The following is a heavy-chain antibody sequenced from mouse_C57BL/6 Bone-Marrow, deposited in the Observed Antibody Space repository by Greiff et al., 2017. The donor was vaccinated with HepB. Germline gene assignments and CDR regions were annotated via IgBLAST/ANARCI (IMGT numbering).Heavy chain of an antibody. CDR3: ARGGGSSYRYVDV. V-gene: IGHV1-78*01. CDR1: GYTFTDHT. CDR2: IYHRDGST. Sequence: QVQLQQSDAELVKPGASVKISCKVSGYTFTDHTIHWMKQRPEQGLEWIGYIYHRDGSTKYNEKFKGKATLTADKSSSTAYMQLNSLTSEDSAVYFFARGGGSSYRYVDVWGTGTTVTVSS. D-gene: IGHD1-1*01. J-gene: IGHJ1*03.